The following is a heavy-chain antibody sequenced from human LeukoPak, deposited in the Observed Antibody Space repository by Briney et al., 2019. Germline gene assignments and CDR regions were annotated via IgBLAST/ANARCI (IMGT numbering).Heavy chain of an antibody. D-gene: IGHD3-22*01. J-gene: IGHJ4*02. CDR1: GFTFSSYA. CDR2: ISYDGSNK. CDR3: ARESYYDSSSDY. V-gene: IGHV3-30-3*01. Sequence: PGRSLRLSCAASGFTFSSYAMHWVRQAPGKGLEWVAVISYDGSNKYYADSVKGRFTISRDNSKNTLYLQMNSLRAEDTAVYYCARESYYDSSSDYWGQGTLSPSPQ.